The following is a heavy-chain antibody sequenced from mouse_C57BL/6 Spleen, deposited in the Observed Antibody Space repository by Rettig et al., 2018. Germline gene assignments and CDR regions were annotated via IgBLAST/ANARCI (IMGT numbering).Heavy chain of an antibody. CDR2: DT. V-gene: IGHV1-80*01. J-gene: IGHJ2*01. Sequence: DTNYNGKFKGKATLTADKSSSTAYMQLSSLTSEDSAVYFCARGPYWGQGTTLTVSS. CDR3: ARGPY.